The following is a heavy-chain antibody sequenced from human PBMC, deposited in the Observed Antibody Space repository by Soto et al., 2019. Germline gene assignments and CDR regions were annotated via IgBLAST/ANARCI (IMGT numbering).Heavy chain of an antibody. J-gene: IGHJ5*02. CDR1: GFSLSTSGVG. CDR3: AHRLEYSNSQGVQLWFDP. CDR2: IYWDDDK. D-gene: IGHD6-6*01. Sequence: QITLKESGPTLVKPTQTLTLTCTFSGFSLSTSGVGVGWIRQPPGKALEWLALIYWDDDKRYSPSLKSRLTITKDTSKNRVVLTMTSMDPVDTATYYCAHRLEYSNSQGVQLWFDPWGQGTLVTVSS. V-gene: IGHV2-5*02.